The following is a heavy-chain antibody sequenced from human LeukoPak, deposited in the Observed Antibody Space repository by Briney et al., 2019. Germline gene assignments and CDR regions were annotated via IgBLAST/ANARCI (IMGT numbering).Heavy chain of an antibody. V-gene: IGHV4-39*07. D-gene: IGHD4-17*01. CDR3: ARLYGLDY. CDR2: IYYSGST. Sequence: SETLSLTCTVSGGSISSSSYYWGWIRQPPGKGLEWIGSIYYSGSTYYNPSLKSRVTISVDTSKNQFSLKLSSVTAADTAVYYCARLYGLDYWGQGTLVTVSS. CDR1: GGSISSSSYY. J-gene: IGHJ4*02.